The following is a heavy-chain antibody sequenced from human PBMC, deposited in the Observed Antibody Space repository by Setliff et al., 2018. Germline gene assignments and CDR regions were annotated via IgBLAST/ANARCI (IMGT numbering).Heavy chain of an antibody. CDR2: IWYDGTNE. V-gene: IGHV3-33*01. Sequence: GGSLRLSCAASGFTLRNYGMHWVRQAPGKGLEWVALIWYDGTNEKYVDSVKGRFTISRDNSKNTLYLQMNSLRAEDTAVYYCARDQGSYGYRAFDSWGQGALVTVSS. CDR3: ARDQGSYGYRAFDS. D-gene: IGHD3-16*01. J-gene: IGHJ4*02. CDR1: GFTLRNYG.